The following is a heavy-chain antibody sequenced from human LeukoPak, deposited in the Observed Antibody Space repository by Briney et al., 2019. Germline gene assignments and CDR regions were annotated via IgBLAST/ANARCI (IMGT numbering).Heavy chain of an antibody. CDR2: IKQDGSAK. J-gene: IGHJ4*02. CDR1: GFSFTTYW. Sequence: GGSLRLSCAASGFSFTTYWMGWVRQAPGKGLQWVANIKQDGSAKYYVDSVKGRFTISRDNAKNSLYLQMNSLRAEDTAVYYCARVEASGYDYGAFDYWGQGTLVTVSS. D-gene: IGHD5-12*01. CDR3: ARVEASGYDYGAFDY. V-gene: IGHV3-7*01.